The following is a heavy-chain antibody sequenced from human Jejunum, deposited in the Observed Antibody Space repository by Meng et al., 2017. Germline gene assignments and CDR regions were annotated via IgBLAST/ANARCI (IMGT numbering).Heavy chain of an antibody. J-gene: IGHJ4*02. CDR1: GDSINSDNYY. V-gene: IGHV4-61*02. CDR3: ARVGRSTGGIDY. Sequence: SETLSLTCTVPGDSINSDNYYWCWIRQPAGKGLEWIGRIYSSGSTNYNSSLKSRVTISVDTSTNQFSLKVSSVTAADPSVYYCARVGRSTGGIDYWGQGTLVTVSS. D-gene: IGHD7-27*01. CDR2: IYSSGST.